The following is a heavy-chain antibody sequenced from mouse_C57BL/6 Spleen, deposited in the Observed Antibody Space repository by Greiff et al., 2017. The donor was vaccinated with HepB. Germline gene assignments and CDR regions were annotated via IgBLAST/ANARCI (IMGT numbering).Heavy chain of an antibody. CDR1: GFTFSSYA. Sequence: EVKVVESGGGLVKPGGSLKLSCAASGFTFSSYAMSWVRQTPEKRLEWVATISDGGSYTYYPDNVKGRFTISRDNAKNNLYLQMSHLKSEDTAMYYCARDRAYDYDVNYAMDYWGQGTSVTVSS. CDR2: ISDGGSYT. CDR3: ARDRAYDYDVNYAMDY. D-gene: IGHD2-4*01. J-gene: IGHJ4*01. V-gene: IGHV5-4*01.